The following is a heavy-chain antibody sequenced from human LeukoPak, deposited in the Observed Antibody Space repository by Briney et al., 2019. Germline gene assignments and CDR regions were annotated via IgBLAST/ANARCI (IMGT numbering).Heavy chain of an antibody. J-gene: IGHJ4*02. CDR2: LKQDGSEM. CDR1: GFTFSTYW. D-gene: IGHD2-15*01. CDR3: ARVGGYCSGGSCYGGFDY. Sequence: GGSLRLSCAASGFTFSTYWMSWVRQAPGKGLEWAANLKQDGSEMYYVDSVKGRFTISRDNAKNSLYLQMNSLKTEDTAVYYCARVGGYCSGGSCYGGFDYWGQGTLVTVSS. V-gene: IGHV3-7*03.